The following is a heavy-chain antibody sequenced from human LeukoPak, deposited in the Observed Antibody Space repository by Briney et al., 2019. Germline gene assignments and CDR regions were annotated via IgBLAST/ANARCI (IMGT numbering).Heavy chain of an antibody. CDR1: EFTFSSYT. CDR2: ISYDGSNK. J-gene: IGHJ4*02. Sequence: GGSLRLSCAASEFTFSSYTMHWFRQAPVKGLEWVALISYDGSNKYYADSVKGRFTISRDNSKKTLLLQTNSLRAEDTAMYYCARDWRAFCGGDCFGFFDYWGQGTLVTVSS. V-gene: IGHV3-30-3*01. D-gene: IGHD2-21*02. CDR3: ARDWRAFCGGDCFGFFDY.